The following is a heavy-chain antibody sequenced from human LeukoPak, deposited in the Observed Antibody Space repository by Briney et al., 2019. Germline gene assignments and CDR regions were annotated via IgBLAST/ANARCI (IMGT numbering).Heavy chain of an antibody. CDR1: GGTFSSYA. D-gene: IGHD3-22*01. V-gene: IGHV1-69*04. J-gene: IGHJ4*02. CDR3: ARVMGHYYDSSGLDY. Sequence: SVTVSCKASGGTFSSYAISWMRQPPAPGHDRMGRIIPILGIANYAKKFQGRVTSTADKSTSTAYMELSSLRSEDTAVYYGARVMGHYYDSSGLDYWGQGTLVTVSS. CDR2: IIPILGIA.